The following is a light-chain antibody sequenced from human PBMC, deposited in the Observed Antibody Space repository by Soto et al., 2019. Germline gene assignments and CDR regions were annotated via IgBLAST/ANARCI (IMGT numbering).Light chain of an antibody. Sequence: DIQLTQSPSFLAASVGDRVTITCRASQDISSYLAWYQQKPGKAPKLLIYAASTLQSGVPSRFRGSGSGTDFTFTISRLQPEDIATYYCQQYENLPTFGQGTRLEIK. CDR2: AAS. CDR1: QDISSY. J-gene: IGKJ5*01. V-gene: IGKV1-9*01. CDR3: QQYENLPT.